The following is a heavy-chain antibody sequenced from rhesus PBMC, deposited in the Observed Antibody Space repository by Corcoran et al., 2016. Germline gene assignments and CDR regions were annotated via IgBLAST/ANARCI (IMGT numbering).Heavy chain of an antibody. CDR2: VSGSGGSI. J-gene: IGHJ3*01. D-gene: IGHD3-9*01. CDR3: ARRDGYAFDF. CDR1: GGCIIPNW. Sequence: QLQLQESGPGLVQPSATLSLNCAVSGGCIIPNWWNWIRQPPGQGLEWIGRVSGSGGSISYNPSLKTRLTISTHTSKNHFSLKLSSVTAADTAVYFCARRDGYAFDFWGQGLRVTVSS. V-gene: IGHV4-173*01.